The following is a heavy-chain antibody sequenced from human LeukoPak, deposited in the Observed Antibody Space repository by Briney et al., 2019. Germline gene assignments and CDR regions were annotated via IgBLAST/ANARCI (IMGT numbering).Heavy chain of an antibody. CDR3: ARDPCCSGGSCYWRAYWYFDL. D-gene: IGHD2-15*01. CDR2: IYYSGST. Sequence: SETLSLTCTVSGGSISSGDYYWSWIRQPPGKGLEWIGYIYYSGSTYYNPSLKSRVTISVDTSKNQFSLKLSSVTAADTAVYYCARDPCCSGGSCYWRAYWYFDLWGRGTLVTASS. V-gene: IGHV4-30-4*01. CDR1: GGSISSGDYY. J-gene: IGHJ2*01.